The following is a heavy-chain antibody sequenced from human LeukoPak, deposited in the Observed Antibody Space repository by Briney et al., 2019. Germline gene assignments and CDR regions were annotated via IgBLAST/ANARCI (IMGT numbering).Heavy chain of an antibody. CDR2: IRYDGSNK. CDR1: GFTFSSYG. Sequence: GGSLRLSCAASGFTFSSYGMHWVRQAPGKGLEWVAFIRYDGSNKYYADSVKGRFTIPRDNSKNTLYLQMNSLRAEDTAVYYCAKDSPVVAAPDYWGQGTLVTVSS. CDR3: AKDSPVVAAPDY. J-gene: IGHJ4*02. V-gene: IGHV3-30*02. D-gene: IGHD2-15*01.